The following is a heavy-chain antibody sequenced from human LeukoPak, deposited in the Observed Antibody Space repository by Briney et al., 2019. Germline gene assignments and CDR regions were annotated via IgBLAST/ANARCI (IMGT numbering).Heavy chain of an antibody. J-gene: IGHJ5*02. CDR2: ISAYNGNT. V-gene: IGHV1-18*01. CDR3: ARDDPYYDFWSGYLYNWFDP. CDR1: GYTFTSYG. D-gene: IGHD3-3*01. Sequence: ASVKVSCKASGYTFTSYGISWVRQAPGQGLEWMGWISAYNGNTNYAQKLQGRVTMTTDTSTSSAHMELRSLRSDDTAVYYCARDDPYYDFWSGYLYNWFDPWGQGTLVTVSP.